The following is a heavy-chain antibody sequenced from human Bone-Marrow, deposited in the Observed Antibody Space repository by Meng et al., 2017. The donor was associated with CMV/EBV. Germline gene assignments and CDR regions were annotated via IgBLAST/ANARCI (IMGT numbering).Heavy chain of an antibody. D-gene: IGHD2-21*01. CDR1: GYTFTGCY. V-gene: IGHV1-2*02. CDR2: INPNSGGT. J-gene: IGHJ3*02. CDR3: ARGSPLTGTLLAYCGGDCYSPAFDI. Sequence: ASVKASCKGSGYTFTGCYMHWVRQAPGQGLEWMGWINPNSGGTNYVQKFQGRVTMTRDTSISTAYMELSRLRSDDTAVYYCARGSPLTGTLLAYCGGDCYSPAFDIWGQGTMVTVAS.